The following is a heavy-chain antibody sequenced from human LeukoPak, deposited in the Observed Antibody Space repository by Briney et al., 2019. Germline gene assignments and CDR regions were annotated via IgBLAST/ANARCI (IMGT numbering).Heavy chain of an antibody. V-gene: IGHV3-21*01. Sequence: PGGSLRLSCAASGFTFSSYSMNWVRQAPGKGLEWVSSISSSSSYIYYADSVKGRFTISRDNAKNSLYLQMNSLRAEDTAVYYCARVLFHGYGDYSGIDYWGQGTLVTVSS. J-gene: IGHJ4*02. CDR2: ISSSSSYI. CDR3: ARVLFHGYGDYSGIDY. CDR1: GFTFSSYS. D-gene: IGHD4-17*01.